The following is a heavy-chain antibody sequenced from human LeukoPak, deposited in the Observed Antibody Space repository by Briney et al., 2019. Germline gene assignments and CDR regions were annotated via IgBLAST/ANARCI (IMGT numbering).Heavy chain of an antibody. Sequence: PGESLRLSCAASGFTFSSYAMSWVRQAPGKGLEWVSAISGSGGSTYYADSVKGRFTISRDNSKNTLYLQMNSLRAEDTAVYYCAKEASPSIVVVPAASDYWGQGTLVTVSS. CDR1: GFTFSSYA. V-gene: IGHV3-23*01. CDR2: ISGSGGST. D-gene: IGHD2-2*01. J-gene: IGHJ4*02. CDR3: AKEASPSIVVVPAASDY.